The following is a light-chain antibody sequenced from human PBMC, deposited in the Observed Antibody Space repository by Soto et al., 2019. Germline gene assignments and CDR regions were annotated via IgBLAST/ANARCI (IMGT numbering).Light chain of an antibody. CDR3: QQYKNWPPYT. CDR2: GAS. Sequence: DTVMTQSPATLSVSPGERATLSCRASQSVSSNLAWFQQKPGQAPRLLIYGASTRATGIPARFSGSGSGTEFTLTISSLQFEDFAIYYCQQYKNWPPYTFGQGTKLEIK. CDR1: QSVSSN. J-gene: IGKJ2*01. V-gene: IGKV3-15*01.